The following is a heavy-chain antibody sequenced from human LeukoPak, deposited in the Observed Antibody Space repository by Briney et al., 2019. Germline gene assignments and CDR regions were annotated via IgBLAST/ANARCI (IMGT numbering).Heavy chain of an antibody. CDR3: ARGVYYYDSSGYSNFDY. CDR2: IYPGDSDT. Sequence: GESLQISCKGSGYSFTSYWIGWVRQMPGKGLGWMGIIYPGDSDTRYSPSFQGQVTISADKSISTAYLQWSSLKASDTAMYYCARGVYYYDSSGYSNFDYWGQGTLVTVSS. J-gene: IGHJ4*02. V-gene: IGHV5-51*01. D-gene: IGHD3-22*01. CDR1: GYSFTSYW.